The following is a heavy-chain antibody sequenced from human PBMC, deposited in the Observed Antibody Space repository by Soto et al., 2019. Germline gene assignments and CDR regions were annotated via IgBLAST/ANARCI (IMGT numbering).Heavy chain of an antibody. J-gene: IGHJ4*02. CDR1: GFTFSSYA. CDR2: ISGSGGST. CDR3: AKGGQWFGELLPYFDY. Sequence: GGSLRLSCAASGFTFSSYAMSGVRQAPGKGLEWVSAISGSGGSTYYADSVRGRFTISRDNSKNTLYLQMNSLRAEDTAVYYCAKGGQWFGELLPYFDYWGQGTLVTVSS. D-gene: IGHD3-10*01. V-gene: IGHV3-23*01.